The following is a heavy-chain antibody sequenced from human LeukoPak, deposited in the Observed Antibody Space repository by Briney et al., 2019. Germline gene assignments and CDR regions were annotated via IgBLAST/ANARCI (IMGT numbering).Heavy chain of an antibody. CDR3: AREGGGGSCSATPCDAFDI. Sequence: SETLSLTCTVSGYSISSGYYWGWIRQPPGKGLEWIGSIYHSGSTYYNPSLKSRVTISVDTSKNQFSLKLSSVTAADTAVYYCAREGGGGSCSATPCDAFDIWGQGTMVTVSS. D-gene: IGHD2-15*01. CDR1: GYSISSGYY. V-gene: IGHV4-38-2*02. CDR2: IYHSGST. J-gene: IGHJ3*02.